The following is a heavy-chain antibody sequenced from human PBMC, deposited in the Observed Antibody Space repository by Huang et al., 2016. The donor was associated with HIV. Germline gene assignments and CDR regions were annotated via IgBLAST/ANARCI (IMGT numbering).Heavy chain of an antibody. V-gene: IGHV4-34*01. J-gene: IGHJ6*03. CDR1: GGSFSGYY. CDR3: ARGQGGYYYYYMDV. Sequence: QVQLQQWGAGLLRPSETLSLTCAVYGGSFSGYYGTWIRQPPGKGLEWIGEINHSESTTYNPCLKSRVTISVDTSRNQFSLTLTSVTAADTAVYYCARGQGGYYYYYMDVWGKGTTVTVSS. CDR2: INHSEST.